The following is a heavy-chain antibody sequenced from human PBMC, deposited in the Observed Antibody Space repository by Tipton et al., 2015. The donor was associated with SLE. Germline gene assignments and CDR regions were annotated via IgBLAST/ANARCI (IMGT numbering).Heavy chain of an antibody. CDR2: ISWDGGST. D-gene: IGHD7-27*01. Sequence: GSLRLSCAASGFTFDDYAMHWVRQAPGKGLEWVSLISWDGGSTYYADSVKGRFTISRDNSKNTLCLQMNSLRAEDTAVYYCAKDLSLAGDNWYFDLWGRGTLVTVSS. V-gene: IGHV3-43D*04. CDR1: GFTFDDYA. J-gene: IGHJ2*01. CDR3: AKDLSLAGDNWYFDL.